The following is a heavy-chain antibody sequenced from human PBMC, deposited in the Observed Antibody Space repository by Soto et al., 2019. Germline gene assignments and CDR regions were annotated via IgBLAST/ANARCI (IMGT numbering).Heavy chain of an antibody. CDR2: ISAYNGNT. D-gene: IGHD3-3*01. CDR3: ARVDDFLGVAYFDY. V-gene: IGHV1-18*04. CDR1: GYTFTSYG. J-gene: IGHJ4*02. Sequence: ASVKVSCKASGYTFTSYGISWVRQAPGQGLEWMGWISAYNGNTNYAQKLQGRVTMTTDTSTSTAYMELRSLRSDDTAVYYCARVDDFLGVAYFDYWGQGTLVTVSS.